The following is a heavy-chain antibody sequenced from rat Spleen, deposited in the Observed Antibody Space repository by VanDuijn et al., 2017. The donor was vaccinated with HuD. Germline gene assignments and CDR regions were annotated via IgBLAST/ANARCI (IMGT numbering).Heavy chain of an antibody. CDR2: ISYDGSTT. CDR1: GFTFSNYD. CDR3: TRGYYFDY. V-gene: IGHV5-25*01. J-gene: IGHJ2*01. Sequence: EVQLMESGGGLVQPGRSMTLSCAASGFTFSNYDMVWVRQAPTKGLQWVASISYDGSTTYYRDSVKGRFTISRDHAKSTLYLQMDSLRSEDTATYYCTRGYYFDYWGQGVMVTVSS.